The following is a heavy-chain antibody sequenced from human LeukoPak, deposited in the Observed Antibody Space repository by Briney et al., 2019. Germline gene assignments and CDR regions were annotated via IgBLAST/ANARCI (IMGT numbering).Heavy chain of an antibody. J-gene: IGHJ4*02. D-gene: IGHD3-10*01. V-gene: IGHV3-21*01. CDR3: ARDRGMVRGVIDY. CDR2: ISSSSSYI. Sequence: GGSLRLSCAASGFTFSSYSMNWVRQAPGKGLEWVSSISSSSSYIYYADSVKGRFTISRDNAKNSPYLQMNSLRAEDTAVYYCARDRGMVRGVIDYWGQGTLVTVSS. CDR1: GFTFSSYS.